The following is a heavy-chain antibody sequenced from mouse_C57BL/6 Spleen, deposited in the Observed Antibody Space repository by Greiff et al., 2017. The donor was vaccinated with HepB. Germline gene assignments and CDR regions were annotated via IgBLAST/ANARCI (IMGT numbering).Heavy chain of an antibody. CDR1: GYTFTDYN. V-gene: IGHV1-18*01. CDR3: ARGVYDYLYYYAMDY. Sequence: VQLKESGPELVKPGASVKIPCKASGYTFTDYNMDWVKQSHGKSLEWIGDINPNNGGTIYNQKFKGKATLTVDKSSSTAYMELRSLTSEDTAVYYCARGVYDYLYYYAMDYWGQGTSVTVSS. CDR2: INPNNGGT. D-gene: IGHD2-4*01. J-gene: IGHJ4*01.